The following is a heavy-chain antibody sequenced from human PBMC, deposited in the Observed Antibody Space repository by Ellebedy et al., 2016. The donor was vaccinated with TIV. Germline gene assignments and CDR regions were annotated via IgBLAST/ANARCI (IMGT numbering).Heavy chain of an antibody. Sequence: SETLSLTCTVSGYFISDGYYWGWIRPPPGKGLEWIGSGYHSGSTFYNPSLKSPVSISVDTTKNQFSLRLASVTAADTAVYYCARDGTVLVPAADMDVWGKGTTVTVSS. CDR2: GYHSGST. CDR3: ARDGTVLVPAADMDV. V-gene: IGHV4-38-2*02. J-gene: IGHJ6*03. CDR1: GYFISDGYY. D-gene: IGHD2-2*01.